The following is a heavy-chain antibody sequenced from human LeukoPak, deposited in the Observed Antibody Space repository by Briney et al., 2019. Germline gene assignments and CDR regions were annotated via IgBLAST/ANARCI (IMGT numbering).Heavy chain of an antibody. V-gene: IGHV4-61*02. CDR1: GGSISSGSYY. J-gene: IGHJ1*01. CDR2: IYTSGST. D-gene: IGHD6-6*01. Sequence: PLETLSLTCTVSGGSISSGSYYWSWIRQPAGKGLEWIGRIYTSGSTNYNPSLKSRVTISVDTSKNQFSLKLSSVTAADTAVYYCASVVAARIEYFQHWGQGTLVTVSS. CDR3: ASVVAARIEYFQH.